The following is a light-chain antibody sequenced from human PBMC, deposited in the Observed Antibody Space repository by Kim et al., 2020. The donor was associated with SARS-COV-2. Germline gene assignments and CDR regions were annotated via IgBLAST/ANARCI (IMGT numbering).Light chain of an antibody. CDR3: QQFDNLSLT. V-gene: IGKV1-33*01. CDR1: RDISNN. J-gene: IGKJ4*01. Sequence: ASVGDRVTITCQASRDISNNLKWYQQKPGKAPKVLIYDASNVHTGVSSRFSGSGSGTDFTFTITSLQPEDVATYYCQQFDNLSLTFGGGTKVDIK. CDR2: DAS.